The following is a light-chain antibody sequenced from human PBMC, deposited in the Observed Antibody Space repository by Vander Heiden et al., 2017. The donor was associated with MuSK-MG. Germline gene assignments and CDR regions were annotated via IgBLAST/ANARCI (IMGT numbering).Light chain of an antibody. CDR2: AAS. CDR1: QSISSY. J-gene: IGKJ4*01. Sequence: DIQMTQSPSSLSASVGDRVTITCRASQSISSYLNWYQQKPGKAPKLLIYAASSLQSGVPSRFSASGSGTDFTLTISRLQPEDFATYYCQQSDSTPVTFGGGTKVEIK. CDR3: QQSDSTPVT. V-gene: IGKV1-39*01.